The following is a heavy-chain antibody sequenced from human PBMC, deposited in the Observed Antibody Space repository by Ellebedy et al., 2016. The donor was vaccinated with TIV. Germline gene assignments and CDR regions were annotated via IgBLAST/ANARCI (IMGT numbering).Heavy chain of an antibody. CDR3: ASFDYDVEGYYGLDV. V-gene: IGHV4-59*01. CDR2: FFRGADT. J-gene: IGHJ6*02. D-gene: IGHD3-16*01. Sequence: SETLSLXXTVSGASISTYSWTWIRQPPGNGLEWLGYFFRGADTNYNPSLESRVFMSIDTSRNQFSPSLSSVTAADTGLYFCASFDYDVEGYYGLDVWGQGTTVTVSS. CDR1: GASISTYS.